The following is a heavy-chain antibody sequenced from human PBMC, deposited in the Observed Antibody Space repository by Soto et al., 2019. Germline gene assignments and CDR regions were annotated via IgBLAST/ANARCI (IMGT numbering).Heavy chain of an antibody. V-gene: IGHV4-31*03. J-gene: IGHJ4*02. Sequence: QVQLQESGPGLVKPSQTLSVTCTVSGGSVSSDDYSWSWIRQHPGKGLEWIGYIRDSGSTYYNPSLEGRGTISVDTSKNQFSLRLRSVTAADTAVYYCAIAMANYFDYWGQGTLVTASS. D-gene: IGHD2-8*01. CDR1: GGSVSSDDYS. CDR2: IRDSGST. CDR3: AIAMANYFDY.